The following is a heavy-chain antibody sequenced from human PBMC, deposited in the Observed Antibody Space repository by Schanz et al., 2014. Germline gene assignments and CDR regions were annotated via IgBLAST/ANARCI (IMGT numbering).Heavy chain of an antibody. J-gene: IGHJ4*02. Sequence: QVQLVQSGPAVKKPGASMKVSCLASGYSFTEYFLHWVRQAPGQGLEWMGWINPNSGETNYEQKFKGRVTLTSDTSISTALMELSGLKTDDTATYFCARARYTGYDCSGYWGQGTLLIVSS. CDR2: INPNSGET. CDR3: ARARYTGYDCSGY. D-gene: IGHD5-12*01. V-gene: IGHV1-2*02. CDR1: GYSFTEYF.